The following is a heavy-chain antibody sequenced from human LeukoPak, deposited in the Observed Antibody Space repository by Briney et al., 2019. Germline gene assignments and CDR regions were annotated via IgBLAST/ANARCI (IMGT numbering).Heavy chain of an antibody. V-gene: IGHV3-64D*06. J-gene: IGHJ4*02. CDR3: VKGYCSSISCSLIGY. CDR2: ISSNGGST. D-gene: IGHD2-2*01. CDR1: GFTLSRYG. Sequence: GGSLRLSCSASGFTLSRYGMHWVRQAPGKGLEYVSGISSNGGSTNYADSVKGRFTISRDNSKNTLHLQMSSLRAEDTAVYYCVKGYCSSISCSLIGYGGPGNLV.